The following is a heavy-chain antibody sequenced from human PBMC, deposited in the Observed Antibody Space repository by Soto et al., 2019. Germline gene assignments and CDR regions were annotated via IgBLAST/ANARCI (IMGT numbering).Heavy chain of an antibody. CDR2: IRYDGSNT. Sequence: QVQLVESGGGVVQPGNSLRLSCAASGFTFSGYGMHWVRQAPGKGLEWVAVIRYDGSNTYYADSVKGRFTISRDNPKNPLYLQMNSLRAADTAVSYCARDGVGATTYFGYFDYWGQGTLVTVSS. CDR3: ARDGVGATTYFGYFDY. D-gene: IGHD1-26*01. CDR1: GFTFSGYG. J-gene: IGHJ4*02. V-gene: IGHV3-33*01.